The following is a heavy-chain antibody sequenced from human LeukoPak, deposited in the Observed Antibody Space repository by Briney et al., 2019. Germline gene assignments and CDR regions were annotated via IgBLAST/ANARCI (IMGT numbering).Heavy chain of an antibody. D-gene: IGHD2-15*01. J-gene: IGHJ6*03. CDR2: IIPIFGTA. V-gene: IGHV1-69*13. CDR3: ARAPTVVVAATVSDYYYYYMDV. CDR1: GGTFSSYA. Sequence: SVKVSCKASGGTFSSYAISWVRQAPGQGLEWMGGIIPIFGTANYAQKFQGRVTITADESTSTAYMELSSLRSEDTAVYYCARAPTVVVAATVSDYYYYYMDVWGKGTTVTVSS.